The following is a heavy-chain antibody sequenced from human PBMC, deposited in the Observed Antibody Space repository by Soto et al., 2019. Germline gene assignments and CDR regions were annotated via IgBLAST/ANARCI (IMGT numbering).Heavy chain of an antibody. CDR1: GLIFSNLW. CDR3: ATIKPGGYDYFDY. Sequence: GGSLRLSCAASGLIFSNLWMTWVRQAPGKGLEWVANIALDSTTRVYVDSVKGRFTISRDNARNSLYLQMSSLRVEDTAVYYCATIKPGGYDYFDYWGQGTQVTVSS. D-gene: IGHD2-8*02. V-gene: IGHV3-7*01. J-gene: IGHJ4*02. CDR2: IALDSTTR.